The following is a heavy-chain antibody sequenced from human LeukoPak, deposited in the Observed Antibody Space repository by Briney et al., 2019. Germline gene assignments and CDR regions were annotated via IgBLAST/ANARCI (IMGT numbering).Heavy chain of an antibody. D-gene: IGHD1-26*01. CDR1: GHSFTNYW. J-gene: IGHJ4*02. CDR3: ARRVDSYWFFDY. V-gene: IGHV5-51*01. CDR2: IYPGDSDT. Sequence: GEPLKISCKGSGHSFTNYWISWLRQMPGKGLEWMGIIYPGDSDTRYIPSFQGQVTISADKSISTAYLQWSSLKASDTAMYYCARRVDSYWFFDYWGQGTLVTVSS.